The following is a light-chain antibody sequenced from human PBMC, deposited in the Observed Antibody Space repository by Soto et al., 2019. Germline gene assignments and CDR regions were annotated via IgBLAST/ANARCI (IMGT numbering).Light chain of an antibody. CDR1: QSVSSSY. Sequence: EIVMTQSPATLSLSPGERATLSCRASQSVSSSYLAWYQQKPGQAPSLLIYDAMSRAAGVPGRFSGSAAGTDFTLTISRLEPEAFALYYYQNYDSPRAFGQGTKVDIK. CDR3: QNYDSPRA. J-gene: IGKJ1*01. V-gene: IGKV3-20*01. CDR2: DAM.